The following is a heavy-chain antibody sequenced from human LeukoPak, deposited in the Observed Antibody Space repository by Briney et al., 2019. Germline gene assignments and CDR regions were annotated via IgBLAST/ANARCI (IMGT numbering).Heavy chain of an antibody. J-gene: IGHJ4*02. V-gene: IGHV3-23*01. CDR1: GFTFSSYA. Sequence: GGSLRLSCAASGFTFSSYAMTWVRQAAGEGLEWVSAISGSGGSTYFADSVKGRCTISRDNSKNTLYLQLTSLRAADPAVSYCANGGRRSGSYSLNYFDYWGQGTLVTVSS. CDR3: ANGGRRSGSYSLNYFDY. CDR2: ISGSGGST. D-gene: IGHD3-10*01.